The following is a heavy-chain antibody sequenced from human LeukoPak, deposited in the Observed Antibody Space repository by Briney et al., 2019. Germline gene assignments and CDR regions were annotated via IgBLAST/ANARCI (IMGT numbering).Heavy chain of an antibody. J-gene: IGHJ4*02. D-gene: IGHD5-18*01. CDR3: ARDTGGGYSCYDC. CDR2: IKQDGSEK. Sequence: GGPLTLSCAASGFTLSSYWMTWIRQAPGKGREWVANIKQDGSEKYYVDSVKGRFTISRDNAKNSLYLQMNSLRAEDTAVYYCARDTGGGYSCYDCWGQGTLVTVSS. CDR1: GFTLSSYW. V-gene: IGHV3-7*01.